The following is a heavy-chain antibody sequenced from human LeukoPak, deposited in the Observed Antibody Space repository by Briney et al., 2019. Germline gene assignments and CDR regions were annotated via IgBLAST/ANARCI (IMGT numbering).Heavy chain of an antibody. Sequence: GGSLRLSCAASGFTFSSYSMNWVRQAPGKGLEGVSYISSSSSMIYYADSVKGRFTISRDNAQTSLYLQMNSLRAEDTAVYYCARSELDWFDPWGQGTLVTVSS. D-gene: IGHD3-10*01. J-gene: IGHJ5*02. CDR3: ARSELDWFDP. CDR1: GFTFSSYS. CDR2: ISSSSSMI. V-gene: IGHV3-48*01.